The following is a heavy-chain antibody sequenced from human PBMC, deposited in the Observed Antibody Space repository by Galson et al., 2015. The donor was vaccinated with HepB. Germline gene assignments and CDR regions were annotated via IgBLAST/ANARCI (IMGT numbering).Heavy chain of an antibody. D-gene: IGHD7-27*01. CDR3: ARDGGRLGPGFDAFDI. CDR1: GFTFSSYS. CDR2: ISSSSSYI. J-gene: IGHJ3*02. V-gene: IGHV3-21*01. Sequence: SLRLSCAASGFTFSSYSMNWVRQAPGKGLEWVSSISSSSSYIYYADSVKGRFTISRDNAKNSLYLQMNSLRAEDTAVYYCARDGGRLGPGFDAFDIWGQGTMVTVSS.